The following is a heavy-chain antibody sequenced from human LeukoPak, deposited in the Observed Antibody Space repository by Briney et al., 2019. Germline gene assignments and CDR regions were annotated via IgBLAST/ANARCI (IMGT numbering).Heavy chain of an antibody. CDR2: INHNGNVN. D-gene: IGHD3-16*01. Sequence: GVLRLSCAASGFTFSSYWINWARQAPGKGLEWVASINHNGNVNYYVDSVKGRFTISRDNAKNSLYLQMSNLRAEDTAVYFCARGGGLDVWGQGATVTVSS. V-gene: IGHV3-7*03. CDR3: ARGGGLDV. J-gene: IGHJ6*02. CDR1: GFTFSSYW.